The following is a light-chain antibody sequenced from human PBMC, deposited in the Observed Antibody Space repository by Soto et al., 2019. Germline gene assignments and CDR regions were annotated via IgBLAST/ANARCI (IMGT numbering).Light chain of an antibody. CDR1: SSNIGAGYD. CDR3: YTFYRSRSGSGV. J-gene: IGLJ1*01. Sequence: QSVLTQPPSVSGAPGQRVTISCTGSSSNIGAGYDVHWYQQLPGTAPKLLIYDNSNRPSGVPDRFSGSKSGTSASLAITGRQAEDDEDYYCYTFYRSRSGSGVFGAGTKLTVL. V-gene: IGLV1-40*01. CDR2: DNS.